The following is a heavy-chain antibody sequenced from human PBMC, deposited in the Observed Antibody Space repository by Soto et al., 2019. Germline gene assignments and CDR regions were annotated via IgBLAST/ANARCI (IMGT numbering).Heavy chain of an antibody. CDR2: ISNSGSAK. J-gene: IGHJ2*01. V-gene: IGHV3-11*01. CDR1: GFSFSDHY. D-gene: IGHD6-19*01. CDR3: ARDSGGWYFDL. Sequence: QVQLVESGGGLVKPGGSLRLSCADSGFSFSDHYMIWIRQAPGKGLEWVSYISNSGSAKYYADAVKGRITISRDNAKNSLYLQMTSLRAEDTAVYYCARDSGGWYFDLWGRGTLVTVSS.